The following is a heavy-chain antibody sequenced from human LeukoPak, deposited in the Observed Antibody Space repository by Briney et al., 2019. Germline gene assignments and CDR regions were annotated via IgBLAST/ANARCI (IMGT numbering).Heavy chain of an antibody. D-gene: IGHD3-22*01. CDR1: GYTLTELS. CDR3: ATAISSGDSSGYYYFDY. CDR2: FDPEDGET. V-gene: IGHV1-24*01. J-gene: IGHJ4*02. Sequence: ASVKVSCKVSGYTLTELSMHWVRQAPGKGLEWMGGFDPEDGETIYAQKFQGRVTMTEDTSTDTAYMELSSLRSEDTAVYYCATAISSGDSSGYYYFDYWGQGTLVTVSS.